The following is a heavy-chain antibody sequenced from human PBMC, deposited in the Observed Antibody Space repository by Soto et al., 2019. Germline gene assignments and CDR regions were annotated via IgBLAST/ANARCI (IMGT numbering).Heavy chain of an antibody. J-gene: IGHJ4*02. CDR1: GFTFNTYH. D-gene: IGHD3-16*01. CDR3: ARICSWALNFDY. V-gene: IGHV3-33*01. Sequence: QVQLVESGGGVVQPGGSLRLSCAASGFTFNTYHMHWVRQAPGKGLQWVAVIWSDGSNKYYADSVKGRFTISRDNSKNTLYLQMNSLRVEDTAVYYCARICSWALNFDYWGQGTLVTVSS. CDR2: IWSDGSNK.